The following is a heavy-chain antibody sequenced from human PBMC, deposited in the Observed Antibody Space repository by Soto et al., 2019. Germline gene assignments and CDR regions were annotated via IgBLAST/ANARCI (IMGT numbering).Heavy chain of an antibody. V-gene: IGHV1-18*01. J-gene: IGHJ4*02. CDR1: GYTFTSYG. CDR2: ISAYNGNT. Sequence: ASVKVSCKASGYTFTSYGISWVRQAPGQGLEWVGWISAYNGNTNYAQKLQGRVTMTTDTSTSTAYMELRSLRSDDTAVYYCARDIAADASGDFDYWGQGTLVTVSS. D-gene: IGHD6-13*01. CDR3: ARDIAADASGDFDY.